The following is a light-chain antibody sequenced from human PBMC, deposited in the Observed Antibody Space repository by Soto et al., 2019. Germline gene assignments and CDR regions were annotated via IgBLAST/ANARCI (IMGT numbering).Light chain of an antibody. J-gene: IGKJ4*01. Sequence: DIQMTQSPSSLSASVGDRVTITCRASQSISSHLNWYQQKPGKAPRLLIYAASSLQSGVPSRLSGSGSGTDFTLTITNLQPEDFATYYCQQSYSTLRTFGGGTNVEIK. CDR1: QSISSH. CDR2: AAS. V-gene: IGKV1-39*01. CDR3: QQSYSTLRT.